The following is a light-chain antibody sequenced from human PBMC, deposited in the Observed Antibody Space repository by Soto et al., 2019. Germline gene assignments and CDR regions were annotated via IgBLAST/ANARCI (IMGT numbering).Light chain of an antibody. CDR3: SSYAGSNNPYV. J-gene: IGLJ1*01. Sequence: QSALTQPPSASGSPGQSVTISCTGTSGDIGGYDYVSWYQQHPGKAPKLMIYEVTKRPLGVPDRLSGSKSGNTASLTVSGLQAEDEADYYCSSYAGSNNPYVFGTGTKLTVL. CDR1: SGDIGGYDY. CDR2: EVT. V-gene: IGLV2-8*01.